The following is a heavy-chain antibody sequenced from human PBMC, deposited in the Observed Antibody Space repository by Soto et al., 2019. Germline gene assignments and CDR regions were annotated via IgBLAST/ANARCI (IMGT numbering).Heavy chain of an antibody. CDR3: ARPNLYCSSTSCYDY. D-gene: IGHD2-2*01. CDR1: GFTFTDHH. CDR2: ARNKVNGYII. Sequence: GGSLRLSCAASGFTFTDHHMDWVRPAPGEGLEWVGRARNKVNGYIIAYAASVEGRFIISRDDSKNSLYLQMNSLKTGDTAVYYCARPNLYCSSTSCYDYWGQGTLVTVSS. V-gene: IGHV3-72*01. J-gene: IGHJ4*02.